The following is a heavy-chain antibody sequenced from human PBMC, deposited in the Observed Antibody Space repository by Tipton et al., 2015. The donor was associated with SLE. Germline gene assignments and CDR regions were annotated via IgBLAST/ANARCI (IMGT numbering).Heavy chain of an antibody. V-gene: IGHV3-74*01. CDR1: GFTFSPYW. CDR3: APITVSSEYRSLDI. D-gene: IGHD4-17*01. J-gene: IGHJ3*02. Sequence: SLRLSCTASGFTFSPYWMHWVRQVPGKGLVWVSRINGYGSITNYADSVKGRFTISRDNAKNTVYLQMNSLTTEDTAVYYCAPITVSSEYRSLDIWGRGTMVIVSS. CDR2: INGYGSIT.